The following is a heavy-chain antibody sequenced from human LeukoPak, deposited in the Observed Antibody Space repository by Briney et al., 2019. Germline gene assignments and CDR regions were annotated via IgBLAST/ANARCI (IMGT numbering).Heavy chain of an antibody. V-gene: IGHV1-8*01. J-gene: IGHJ4*02. Sequence: GASVKVSCKASGYTFTSYDINWVRQATGQGLEWMGWMNPKSGNTGYAQKFQGRVTMTRDTSISTAYMELSRLRSDDTAVYYCARGIPYYDILTGYYYYFDYWGQGTLVTVSS. CDR1: GYTFTSYD. CDR3: ARGIPYYDILTGYYYYFDY. D-gene: IGHD3-9*01. CDR2: MNPKSGNT.